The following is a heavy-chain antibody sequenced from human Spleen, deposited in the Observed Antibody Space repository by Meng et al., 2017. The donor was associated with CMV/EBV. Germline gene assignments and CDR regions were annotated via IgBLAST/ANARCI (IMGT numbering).Heavy chain of an antibody. CDR1: GGSIDRGDYY. J-gene: IGHJ5*02. Sequence: SETLSLTCTVSGGSIDRGDYYWGWIRQPPGKGLEWIGHIFYIGSTLYNPSLQSRLTISVDTSKNHFSLRLTSVTAADTAVYYCARADTYYDILTGYSARARFDPWGQGTLVTVSS. D-gene: IGHD3-9*01. V-gene: IGHV4-30-4*08. CDR3: ARADTYYDILTGYSARARFDP. CDR2: IFYIGST.